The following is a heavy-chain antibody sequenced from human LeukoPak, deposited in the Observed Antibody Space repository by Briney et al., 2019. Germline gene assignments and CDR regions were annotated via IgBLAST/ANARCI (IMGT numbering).Heavy chain of an antibody. CDR3: ARDPLVVGLEPVYYFDY. V-gene: IGHV1-3*03. D-gene: IGHD1-1*01. Sequence: ASVKVSCKASGYTFTSYAMHWVRQAPGQRLEWVGWINAGNGNTKYSQEFQGRVTITRDTSASTAYMELSSLRSEDMAVYYCARDPLVVGLEPVYYFDYWGQGTLVTVSS. J-gene: IGHJ4*02. CDR1: GYTFTSYA. CDR2: INAGNGNT.